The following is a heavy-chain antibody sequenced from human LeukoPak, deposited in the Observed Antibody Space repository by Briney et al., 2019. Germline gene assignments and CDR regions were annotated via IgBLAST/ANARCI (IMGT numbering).Heavy chain of an antibody. J-gene: IGHJ4*02. V-gene: IGHV3-21*01. D-gene: IGHD3-3*01. CDR3: ATQRGFWSGYYTYPFDY. Sequence: GGSLRLSCAASGFTFSSYSMNWVRQAPGKGLEWVSSISSSSSYIYYADSVKGRFTISRDNAKNSLYLQMNSLRAEDTAVYYCATQRGFWSGYYTYPFDYWGQGTLVTVSS. CDR1: GFTFSSYS. CDR2: ISSSSSYI.